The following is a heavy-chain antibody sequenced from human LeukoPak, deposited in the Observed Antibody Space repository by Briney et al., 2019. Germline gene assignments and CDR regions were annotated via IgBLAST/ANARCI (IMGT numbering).Heavy chain of an antibody. J-gene: IGHJ4*02. D-gene: IGHD3-10*01. Sequence: GGSLRLSCAASGFTFNNYAMNWVRQAPGKGLEWVSSISGGGETTYYADSVKGRFTISRDNSKNTLYLQMNSLRAEDTAVYYCAKDATPYGSGRHYFDYWGQGTLVTVSS. V-gene: IGHV3-23*01. CDR1: GFTFNNYA. CDR3: AKDATPYGSGRHYFDY. CDR2: ISGGGETT.